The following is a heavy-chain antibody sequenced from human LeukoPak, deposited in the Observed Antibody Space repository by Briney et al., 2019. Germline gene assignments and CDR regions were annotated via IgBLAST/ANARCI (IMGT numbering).Heavy chain of an antibody. CDR3: ARVDYDFWSGNWFDP. J-gene: IGHJ5*02. CDR2: INHSGST. CDR1: GGSFSGYY. D-gene: IGHD3-3*01. V-gene: IGHV4-34*01. Sequence: SETLSLTCAVYGGSFSGYYWSWIRQPPGKGLEWIGEINHSGSTNYNPSLKSRVTISVDTSKNQFSLKLSSVTAADTAVYYCARVDYDFWSGNWFDPWGQGTLVTASS.